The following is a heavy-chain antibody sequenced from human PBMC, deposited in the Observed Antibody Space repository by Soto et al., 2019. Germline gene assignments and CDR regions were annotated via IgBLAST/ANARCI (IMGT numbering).Heavy chain of an antibody. CDR1: GGTFSSYA. D-gene: IGHD3-22*01. CDR3: ARSEGYYDSSGYYGY. Sequence: SVKVSCKASGGTFSSYAISWVRQAPGQGLEWMGGIIPIFGTANYAQKFQGRVAITADESTSTAYMELSSLRSEDTAVYYCARSEGYYDSSGYYGYWGQGTLVTVSS. V-gene: IGHV1-69*13. CDR2: IIPIFGTA. J-gene: IGHJ4*02.